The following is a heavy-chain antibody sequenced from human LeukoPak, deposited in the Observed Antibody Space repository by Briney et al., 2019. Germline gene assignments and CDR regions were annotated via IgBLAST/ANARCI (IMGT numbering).Heavy chain of an antibody. CDR2: INHSGST. D-gene: IGHD1-26*01. CDR1: GGSFSGYY. V-gene: IGHV4-34*01. J-gene: IGHJ4*02. Sequence: SETLSLTCAVYGGSFSGYYWSWIRQPPGKGLEWIGEINHSGSTNYNPYLKSRVTISVDTSKNQFSLKLSSVTAADTAVYYCARGLMSGSYSDYWGQGTLVTVSS. CDR3: ARGLMSGSYSDY.